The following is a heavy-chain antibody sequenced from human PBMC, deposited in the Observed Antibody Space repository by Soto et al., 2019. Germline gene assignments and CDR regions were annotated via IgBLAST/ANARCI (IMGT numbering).Heavy chain of an antibody. Sequence: PGESPKISCKGSGYSFTSYWIGWVRQMPGKGLEWMGIIYPGDSDTRYSPSFQGQVTISADKSISTAYLQWSSLKASDTAMYYCARQGPGHYYDSSGYYYDAFDIWGQGTMVTVSS. CDR2: IYPGDSDT. V-gene: IGHV5-51*01. CDR1: GYSFTSYW. D-gene: IGHD3-22*01. CDR3: ARQGPGHYYDSSGYYYDAFDI. J-gene: IGHJ3*02.